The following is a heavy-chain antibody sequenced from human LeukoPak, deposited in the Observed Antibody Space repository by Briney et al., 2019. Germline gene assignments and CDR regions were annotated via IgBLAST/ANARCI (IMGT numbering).Heavy chain of an antibody. V-gene: IGHV4-39*01. Sequence: SETLSLTCTVSGGSISSSNYYWDWIRQPPGKGLEWIGSISYSGSTYYNPSLKSRVTISVDASKNQFSLNLSSVTAADTAVYYCARSLGIIRAFDIWGQGTMVTVSS. CDR1: GGSISSSNYY. D-gene: IGHD3-10*01. J-gene: IGHJ3*02. CDR2: ISYSGST. CDR3: ARSLGIIRAFDI.